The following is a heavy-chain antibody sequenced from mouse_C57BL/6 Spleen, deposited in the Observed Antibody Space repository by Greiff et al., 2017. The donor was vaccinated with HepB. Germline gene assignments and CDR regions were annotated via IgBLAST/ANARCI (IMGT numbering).Heavy chain of an antibody. V-gene: IGHV1-19*01. J-gene: IGHJ2*01. D-gene: IGHD1-1*01. Sequence: LVESGASVKMSCQASGYTFTDYYMNWVKQSHGKSLEWIGVINPYNGGTSYNQKFKGKATLTVDKSSSTAYMELNSLTSEDSAVYYCARAFLITTVVATDYWGQGTTLTVSS. CDR1: GYTFTDYY. CDR3: ARAFLITTVVATDY. CDR2: INPYNGGT.